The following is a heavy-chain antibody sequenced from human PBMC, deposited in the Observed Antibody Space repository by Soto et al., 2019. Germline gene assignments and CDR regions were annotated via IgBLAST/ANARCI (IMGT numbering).Heavy chain of an antibody. CDR2: IYYSGST. CDR3: ARDHRVRGATVGPGWFDP. CDR1: GGSISSYY. Sequence: SETLSLTCTVSGGSISSYYWSWIRQPPWKGLEWIGYIYYSGSTNYNPSLKSRVTISVDTSKNQFSLKLSSVTAADTAVYYCARDHRVRGATVGPGWFDPWGQGTLVTVSS. D-gene: IGHD1-26*01. J-gene: IGHJ5*02. V-gene: IGHV4-59*01.